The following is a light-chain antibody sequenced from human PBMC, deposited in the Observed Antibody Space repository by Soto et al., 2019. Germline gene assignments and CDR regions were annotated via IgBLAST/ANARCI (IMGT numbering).Light chain of an antibody. J-gene: IGLJ2*01. Sequence: QAVVTQPPSASGTPGQRVTISCSGSSSNIGSNIVNWYQHLPGTAPKLLIYNNDQRPSGVPDRFSGYKSGTSASLAISGLQSEDEADYYCAAFDDSLNGPVFGGGTKLTVL. CDR3: AAFDDSLNGPV. CDR2: NND. V-gene: IGLV1-44*01. CDR1: SSNIGSNI.